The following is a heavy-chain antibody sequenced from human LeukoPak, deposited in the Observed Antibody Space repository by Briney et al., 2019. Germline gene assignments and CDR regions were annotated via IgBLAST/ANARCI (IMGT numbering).Heavy chain of an antibody. CDR2: INRDGTEK. CDR3: VRGDWYFES. Sequence: GGSLRLSCAASGFNFSDSRVTWVRQAPGKGLQWVANINRDGTEKHFLDSVEGRFTISRDNAKKSLYLQMSSLRPQDTAVYFCVRGDWYFESWGQRTRVTVSS. V-gene: IGHV3-7*04. D-gene: IGHD2-21*01. J-gene: IGHJ4*02. CDR1: GFNFSDSR.